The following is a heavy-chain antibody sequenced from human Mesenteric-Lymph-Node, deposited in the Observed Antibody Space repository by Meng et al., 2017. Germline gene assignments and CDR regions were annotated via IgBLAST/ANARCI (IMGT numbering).Heavy chain of an antibody. CDR1: GGSISSSYW. CDR3: ATQESRDGHNPY. CDR2: MYHSGTT. V-gene: IGHV4-4*02. Sequence: QLQDAGPARGKPSGTLYLTCVVSGGSISSSYWWTWVRQSPGKGLEWIGEMYHSGTTNYNPSLKSRVTISMGKSNNQLSLKLNSVTAADTAVYYCATQESRDGHNPYWGQGTLVTVSS. D-gene: IGHD5-24*01. J-gene: IGHJ4*02.